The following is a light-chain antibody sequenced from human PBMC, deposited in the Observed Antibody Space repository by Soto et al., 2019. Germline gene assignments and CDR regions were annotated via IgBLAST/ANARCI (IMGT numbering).Light chain of an antibody. V-gene: IGKV1-9*01. Sequence: IQLTQSPSSLSASVGDRVTITCRASQGISSYLAWYQQKPGKAPKLLIYAASTLQSGVPSRFSGSGSGTDLTLTLSSLQPADFATYYCQQLNSYPRITFGQGTRMEIK. CDR2: AAS. J-gene: IGKJ5*01. CDR3: QQLNSYPRIT. CDR1: QGISSY.